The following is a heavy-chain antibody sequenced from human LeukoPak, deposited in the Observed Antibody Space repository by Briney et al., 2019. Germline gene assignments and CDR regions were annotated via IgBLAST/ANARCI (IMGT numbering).Heavy chain of an antibody. D-gene: IGHD5-18*01. J-gene: IGHJ4*02. CDR3: ARDRRGYSYGLFDY. CDR2: INSDGSST. CDR1: GFTFSSYW. Sequence: GGSLRLSCAASGFTFSSYWMHWVRQAPGKGLVWVSRINSDGSSTSYADSAKGRFTISRDNAKNTLYLQMNSLRAEDTAVYYCARDRRGYSYGLFDYWGQGTLVTVSS. V-gene: IGHV3-74*01.